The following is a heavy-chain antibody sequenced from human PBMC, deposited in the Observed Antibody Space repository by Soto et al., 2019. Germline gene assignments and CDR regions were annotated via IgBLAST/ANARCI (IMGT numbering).Heavy chain of an antibody. CDR2: IYRSGTT. D-gene: IGHD1-26*01. J-gene: IGHJ4*02. CDR3: ARTHSGSYYSVFNY. CDR1: NFSISSGYY. Sequence: SETLSLTCVVSNFSISSGYYWGWIRQSPGKGLEWIASIYRSGTTSYNPSLKSRVTISVDPPKNQFSLMLTAVTAADTAVYYCARTHSGSYYSVFNYWGRGSLVTVSS. V-gene: IGHV4-38-2*01.